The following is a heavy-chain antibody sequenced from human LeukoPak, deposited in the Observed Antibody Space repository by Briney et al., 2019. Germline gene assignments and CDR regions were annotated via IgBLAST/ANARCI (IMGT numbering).Heavy chain of an antibody. CDR3: ARGIVGPTGDY. Sequence: PGGSLRPSCVVSGFSFSNYWMHWVRQAPGKGLVWVSRINSDGSTTSYAASVKGRFTISRDNAKNTLYLQMNSLRAEDTAVYYCARGIVGPTGDYWGQGTLVTVSS. CDR1: GFSFSNYW. J-gene: IGHJ4*02. D-gene: IGHD1-26*01. V-gene: IGHV3-74*01. CDR2: INSDGSTT.